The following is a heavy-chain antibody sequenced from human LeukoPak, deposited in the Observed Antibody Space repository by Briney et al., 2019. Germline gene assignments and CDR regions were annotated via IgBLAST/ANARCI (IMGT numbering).Heavy chain of an antibody. J-gene: IGHJ6*02. Sequence: SGGSLRLSCAASGFTFSSYSMNWVRQAPGKGLEWVSSISSSSSYIYYADSVKGRFTISRDNAKNSLCLQMNSLRAEDTAVYYCARDGIVVVPAAIGYYYYGMDVWGQGTTVTVSS. CDR1: GFTFSSYS. V-gene: IGHV3-21*01. CDR2: ISSSSSYI. D-gene: IGHD2-2*01. CDR3: ARDGIVVVPAAIGYYYYGMDV.